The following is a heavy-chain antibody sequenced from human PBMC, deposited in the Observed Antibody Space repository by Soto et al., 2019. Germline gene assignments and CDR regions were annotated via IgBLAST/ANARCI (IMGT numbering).Heavy chain of an antibody. CDR3: ATGGDTAKDGY. V-gene: IGHV3-53*01. Sequence: VQLVESGGGLVQPGGSLRLSCAGSGFTVTDNHMTWVRQAPGRGPEWVSTIYYNGNTFHADSVWGRFTISRDTSKNMLYLQMNSLRAEYTAVYYCATGGDTAKDGYWGQGTLVTVSS. D-gene: IGHD5-18*01. J-gene: IGHJ4*02. CDR1: GFTVTDNH. CDR2: IYYNGNT.